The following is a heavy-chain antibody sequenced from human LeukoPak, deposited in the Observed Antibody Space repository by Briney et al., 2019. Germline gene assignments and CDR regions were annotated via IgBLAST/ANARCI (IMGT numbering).Heavy chain of an antibody. D-gene: IGHD3-10*01. CDR1: GFTFSSYE. CDR3: ARGGKANSGTYSVDY. Sequence: TGGSLRLSCAASGFTFSSYEMNWVRQAPGKGLEWVSYISSSSFPIYYADSVKGRFTISRDNAKNTVYLQMNSLRAEDTAVYYCARGGKANSGTYSVDYWGQGTLVTVSS. J-gene: IGHJ4*02. CDR2: ISSSSFPI. V-gene: IGHV3-48*03.